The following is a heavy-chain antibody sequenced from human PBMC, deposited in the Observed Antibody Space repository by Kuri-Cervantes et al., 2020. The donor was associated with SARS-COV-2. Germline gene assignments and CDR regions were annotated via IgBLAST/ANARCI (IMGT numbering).Heavy chain of an antibody. D-gene: IGHD5-18*01. Sequence: SVKVSCKASGGTFSSYAISWVQQAPGQGLEWMGGIIPIFGTANYAQKFQGRVTITTDESTSTAYMELSSLRSEDTAVYYCARVRGYSYGYRGDYYMDVWGKGTTVTVSS. CDR2: IIPIFGTA. CDR1: GGTFSSYA. J-gene: IGHJ6*03. CDR3: ARVRGYSYGYRGDYYMDV. V-gene: IGHV1-69*05.